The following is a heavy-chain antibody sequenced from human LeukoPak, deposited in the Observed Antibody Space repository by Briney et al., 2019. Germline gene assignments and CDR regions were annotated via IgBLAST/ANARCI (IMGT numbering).Heavy chain of an antibody. CDR1: GASVSSSH. D-gene: IGHD2/OR15-2a*01. CDR3: SEGYFEPFDH. V-gene: IGHV4-59*02. Sequence: KPSETLSLTCVVSGASVSSSHWNWIRQFPGKGLEWIGCLSYTGKTDYNPSLTSRVTISPDTSKNQVSLKLNSVTAADTAIYYCSEGYFEPFDHWGQGTLVTVSS. CDR2: LSYTGKT. J-gene: IGHJ4*02.